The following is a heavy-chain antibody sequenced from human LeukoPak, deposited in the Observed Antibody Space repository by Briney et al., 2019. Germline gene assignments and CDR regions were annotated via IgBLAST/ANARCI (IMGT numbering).Heavy chain of an antibody. CDR3: ARLDGDKGGPAEY. D-gene: IGHD4-17*01. CDR1: GVTFRDYW. J-gene: IGHJ4*02. CDR2: IKYDGAAK. Sequence: GGSLRLSCAGSGVTFRDYWMTWVRQAPGKGLECVATIKYDGAAKYYEPSVKGRSTISRADAKKSPYLQMNRLRAEDTAVYYCARLDGDKGGPAEYWGQGTLVTVSS. V-gene: IGHV3-7*01.